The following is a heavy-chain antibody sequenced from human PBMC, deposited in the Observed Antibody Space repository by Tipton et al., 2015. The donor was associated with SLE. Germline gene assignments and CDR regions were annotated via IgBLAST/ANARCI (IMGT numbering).Heavy chain of an antibody. CDR1: GFTFSDYY. V-gene: IGHV3-30*02. CDR2: IRFDGTTK. Sequence: SLRLSCAASGFTFSDYYMTWIRQAPGKGLEWVAFIRFDGTTKYYGDSAKGRFTISRDTSKNTLYLQMNRLRTEDTAVYYCARNLDVVVSFGMDVWGQGTTVTVSS. CDR3: ARNLDVVVSFGMDV. D-gene: IGHD2-2*03. J-gene: IGHJ6*02.